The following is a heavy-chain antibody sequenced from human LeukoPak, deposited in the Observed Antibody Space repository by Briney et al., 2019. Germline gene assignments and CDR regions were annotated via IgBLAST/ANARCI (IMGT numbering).Heavy chain of an antibody. Sequence: ASVTVSCKASGGTFSSYAISWVRQAPGQGLEWMGRIIPIFCTANYAQKFQGRVTITTDESTSTAYMELSSLRSEDTAVYYCASVHSSGWSYYMDVWGKGTTVTVSS. D-gene: IGHD6-19*01. CDR3: ASVHSSGWSYYMDV. CDR1: GGTFSSYA. CDR2: IIPIFCTA. J-gene: IGHJ6*03. V-gene: IGHV1-69*05.